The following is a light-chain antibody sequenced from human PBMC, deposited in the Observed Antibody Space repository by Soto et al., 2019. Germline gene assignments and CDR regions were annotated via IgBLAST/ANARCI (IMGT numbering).Light chain of an antibody. Sequence: HSALTQPASVSGSPGQSITISCTGTSRDVGGYNYVCWYQQHPGKAPKLMIYEVSNRPSGVSNRFSGSKSGNTASLTISGLQAEDEADYYCSSYTSSSTLYVFGTGTKVTVL. CDR2: EVS. CDR3: SSYTSSSTLYV. J-gene: IGLJ1*01. V-gene: IGLV2-14*01. CDR1: SRDVGGYNY.